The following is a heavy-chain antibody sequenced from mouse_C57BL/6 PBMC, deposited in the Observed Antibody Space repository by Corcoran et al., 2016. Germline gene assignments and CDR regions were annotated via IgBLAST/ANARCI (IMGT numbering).Heavy chain of an antibody. J-gene: IGHJ1*03. CDR3: ARNPVYYGSSHWYFDV. Sequence: QVTLKESGPGILQSSQTLSLTCSFSGFSLSTSGMGVSWIRQPSGKGLEWLAHIYWDDDKRYNPSLKSRLTISKDTSRNQVFLKITSVDTADTATDYCARNPVYYGSSHWYFDVWGTGTTVTVSS. CDR2: IYWDDDK. V-gene: IGHV8-12*01. CDR1: GFSLSTSGMG. D-gene: IGHD1-1*01.